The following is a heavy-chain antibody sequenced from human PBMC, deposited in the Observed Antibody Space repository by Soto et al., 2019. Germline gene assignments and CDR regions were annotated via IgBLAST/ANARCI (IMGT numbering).Heavy chain of an antibody. D-gene: IGHD2-8*01. Sequence: QVQLVQSGAEVKKPGASVKVSCKASGYTFTSYGISWVRQAPGQGLEWMGWISAYNGNTNYAQKFQCRVTMTTDTTTSTAYMELRSLSSDDTAVYSCERGGRYCTNGVCSVYGMDVWGQGTTVTVSS. CDR1: GYTFTSYG. CDR3: ERGGRYCTNGVCSVYGMDV. V-gene: IGHV1-18*01. CDR2: ISAYNGNT. J-gene: IGHJ6*02.